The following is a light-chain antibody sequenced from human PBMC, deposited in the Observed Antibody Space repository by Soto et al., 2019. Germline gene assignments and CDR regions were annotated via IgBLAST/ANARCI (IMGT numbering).Light chain of an antibody. Sequence: EIVLTQSPGTLSLSPGERATLSCRASQSVSSSYLAWYQQKPGQPPRLLIYGASGRDTGLPDGFSGSGSGTDFTLTISRLEPEDFEVCYCQHYDSLAITFGQGTRLETK. J-gene: IGKJ5*01. CDR1: QSVSSSY. V-gene: IGKV3-20*01. CDR2: GAS. CDR3: QHYDSLAIT.